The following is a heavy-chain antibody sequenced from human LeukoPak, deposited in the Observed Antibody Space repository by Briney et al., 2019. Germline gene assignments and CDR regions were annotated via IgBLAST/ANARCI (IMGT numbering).Heavy chain of an antibody. V-gene: IGHV3-11*04. D-gene: IGHD5-24*01. CDR1: GFTFSDSY. CDR3: ARASRNGYNSHYFDY. J-gene: IGHJ4*02. CDR2: INGSGTII. Sequence: GGSLRLSCAASGFTFSDSYMTWIRQAPGKGLEWVSFINGSGTIIYYADSVKGRFTISRDNAENSLYLQMNSLRVEDTAVYYCARASRNGYNSHYFDYWGQGTLVTVSS.